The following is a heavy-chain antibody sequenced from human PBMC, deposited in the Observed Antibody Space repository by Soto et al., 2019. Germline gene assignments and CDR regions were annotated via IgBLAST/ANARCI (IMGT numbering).Heavy chain of an antibody. D-gene: IGHD6-19*01. V-gene: IGHV5-51*01. Sequence: GASLRLSCKGSGYSFTNYWIAWVRPMPGKGLEWMGIIYPGDSDTRYSPSFQGQVTISADKSISTAYLQWSYLKASDTAMYYCARSVAATDYYGMDVWGQGTTVTVSS. CDR2: IYPGDSDT. CDR1: GYSFTNYW. CDR3: ARSVAATDYYGMDV. J-gene: IGHJ6*02.